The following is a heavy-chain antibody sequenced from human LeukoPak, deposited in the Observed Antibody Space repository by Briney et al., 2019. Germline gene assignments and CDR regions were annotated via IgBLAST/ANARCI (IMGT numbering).Heavy chain of an antibody. CDR3: ASRDPCTGGTCYGLGY. V-gene: IGHV3-23*01. J-gene: IGHJ4*02. CDR1: GFTFSNYV. CDR2: IWGPGDTT. Sequence: GGSLRLSCAASGFTFSNYVMNWVRQAPGKGLEWVSAIWGPGDTTYYADSVKGRFTISRDNAKETLYLQINSLRAEDTAVYYCASRDPCTGGTCYGLGYWGQGTLVTVSS. D-gene: IGHD2-15*01.